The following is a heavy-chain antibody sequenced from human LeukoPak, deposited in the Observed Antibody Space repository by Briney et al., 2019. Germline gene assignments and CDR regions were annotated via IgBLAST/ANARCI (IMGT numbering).Heavy chain of an antibody. D-gene: IGHD2-2*02. J-gene: IGHJ5*02. Sequence: PSETLSLTCTVSGGSISSSSYYWGWIRQPPGKGLEWIGSIYYSGSTYSNPSLKSRVTISVDTSKNQFSLILSSVTAADTAVYYCARYCSSTNCYKGGFDPWGQGTLVTVSS. CDR1: GGSISSSSYY. CDR2: IYYSGST. CDR3: ARYCSSTNCYKGGFDP. V-gene: IGHV4-39*07.